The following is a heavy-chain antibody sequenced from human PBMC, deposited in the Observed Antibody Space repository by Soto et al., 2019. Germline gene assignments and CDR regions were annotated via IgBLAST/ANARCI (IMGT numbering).Heavy chain of an antibody. CDR2: VYSTGTT. CDR1: GGSITSTYSY. D-gene: IGHD2-21*01. Sequence: QLQLQESGPGLAKPSETLSLPCTVSGGSITSTYSYWGWIRQPPGKGLEWIGSVYSTGTTNYKPSPESRVTISADTSKNQFSLKLNSVTAADTAVYYGARQPTHTELTAYATHFFDYWGQGTLFTVSS. J-gene: IGHJ4*02. V-gene: IGHV4-39*01. CDR3: ARQPTHTELTAYATHFFDY.